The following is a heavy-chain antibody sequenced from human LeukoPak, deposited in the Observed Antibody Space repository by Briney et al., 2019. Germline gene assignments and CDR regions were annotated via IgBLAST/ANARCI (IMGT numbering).Heavy chain of an antibody. CDR1: GASTSSRY. CDR3: AQTTGWPGFDL. Sequence: SETLSLTCSASGASTSSRYWSWIRQFPGGTLEWIGHIYNAKNPKYNPSLTSRVTISVDTSRNQFSLSLTSLTAADTAIYYWAQTTGWPGFDLWGPGALVTVSS. V-gene: IGHV4-59*08. J-gene: IGHJ4*02. D-gene: IGHD6-19*01. CDR2: IYNAKNP.